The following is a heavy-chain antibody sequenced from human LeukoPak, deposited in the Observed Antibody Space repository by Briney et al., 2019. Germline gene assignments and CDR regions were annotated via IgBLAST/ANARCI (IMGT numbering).Heavy chain of an antibody. D-gene: IGHD3-9*01. V-gene: IGHV1-2*02. CDR1: GYTFSVYY. CDR2: IVPNSGGT. J-gene: IGHJ3*02. Sequence: ASVKVSCKASGYTFSVYYIHWMRQAPEQGREWSGWIVPNSGGTNYAQKFQGKVTMTRDTSTSTAYIGLSSLRSHDTAVYFCARGILMTGNYGAFDIWGQGTTVTVSS. CDR3: ARGILMTGNYGAFDI.